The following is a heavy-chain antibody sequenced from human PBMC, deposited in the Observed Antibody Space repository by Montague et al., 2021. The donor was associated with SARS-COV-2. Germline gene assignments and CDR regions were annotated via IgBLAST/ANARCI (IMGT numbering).Heavy chain of an antibody. CDR2: ISTSGSS. D-gene: IGHD6-19*01. CDR1: GASIRSANDD. CDR3: ARDRRGMAMAGRAYYYYYMDV. J-gene: IGHJ6*03. Sequence: TLSLTCSVSGASIRSANDDWTWIRQPAGKGLVWIGHISTSGSSSYNPSLKSRVTIILDTSKQQFSLELTSVTAADTAVYYCARDRRGMAMAGRAYYYYYMDVWGKGTTVTVSS. V-gene: IGHV4-61*09.